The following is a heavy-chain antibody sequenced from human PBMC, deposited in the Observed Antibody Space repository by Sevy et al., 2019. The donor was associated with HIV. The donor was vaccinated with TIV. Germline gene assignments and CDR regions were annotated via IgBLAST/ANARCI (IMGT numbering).Heavy chain of an antibody. CDR2: ISSTSSYI. Sequence: GGSLRLSCAASGFTFSSHSMNWVRQAPGKGLEWVASISSTSSYIYHADSVKGRFTVSRDNAKNSLFLQMNNLRVDDTDVYYCAREAQVVGVDLDFWGQGTLVTVSS. J-gene: IGHJ4*02. V-gene: IGHV3-21*01. CDR3: AREAQVVGVDLDF. D-gene: IGHD1-26*01. CDR1: GFTFSSHS.